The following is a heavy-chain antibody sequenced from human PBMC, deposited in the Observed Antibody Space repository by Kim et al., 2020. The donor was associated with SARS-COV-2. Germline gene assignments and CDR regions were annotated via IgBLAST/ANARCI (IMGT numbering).Heavy chain of an antibody. V-gene: IGHV1-69*13. Sequence: SVKVSCQASGGTFSSYAISWVRQAPGQGLEWMGGIIPIFGTANYAQKFQGRVTITADESTSTAYMELSSLRSEDTAVYYCASGALWFGDEYYFDYWGQGTLVTVSS. CDR2: IIPIFGTA. CDR1: GGTFSSYA. D-gene: IGHD3-10*01. J-gene: IGHJ4*02. CDR3: ASGALWFGDEYYFDY.